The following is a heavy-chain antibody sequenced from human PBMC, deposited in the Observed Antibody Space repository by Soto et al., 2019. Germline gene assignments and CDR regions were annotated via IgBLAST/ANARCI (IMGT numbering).Heavy chain of an antibody. CDR1: GYTFTSYG. J-gene: IGHJ6*02. V-gene: IGHV1-18*04. CDR2: ISAYNGNT. D-gene: IGHD5-18*01. Sequence: GASVKVSCKASGYTFTSYGISWVRQAPGQGLEWMGWISAYNGNTNYAQKLQGRVTMTTDTSTSTAYMELRSLRSDDTAVYYCVREGRGYSYGPLIYYYYGMDVWGQGTTVTVSS. CDR3: VREGRGYSYGPLIYYYYGMDV.